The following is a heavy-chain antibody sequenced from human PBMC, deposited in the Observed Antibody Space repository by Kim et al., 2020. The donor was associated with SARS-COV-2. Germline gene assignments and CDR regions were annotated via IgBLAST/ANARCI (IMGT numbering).Heavy chain of an antibody. CDR3: ARDSVRLRSNNLDY. CDR1: GYTFTGYY. V-gene: IGHV1-2*02. J-gene: IGHJ4*02. CDR2: INPNSGGT. Sequence: ASVKVSCKASGYTFTGYYMHWVRQAPGQGLEWMGWINPNSGGTNYAQKFQGRVTMTRDTSISTAYMELSRLRSDDTAVYYCARDSVRLRSNNLDYWGQGTLVTVSS. D-gene: IGHD3-16*01.